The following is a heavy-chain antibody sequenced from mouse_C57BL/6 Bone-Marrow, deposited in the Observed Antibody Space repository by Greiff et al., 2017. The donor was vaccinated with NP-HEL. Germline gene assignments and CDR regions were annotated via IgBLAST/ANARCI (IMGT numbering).Heavy chain of an antibody. CDR2: IYPGSGST. J-gene: IGHJ2*01. CDR3: ARNYYYGSSTRGY. CDR1: GYTFTSYW. D-gene: IGHD1-1*01. V-gene: IGHV1-55*01. Sequence: VKLQESGAELVKPGASVKMSCKASGYTFTSYWITWVKQRPGQGLEWIGDIYPGSGSTNYNEKFKSKATLTVDTSSSTAYMQLSSLTSEDSAVYDCARNYYYGSSTRGYWGQGTTLTVSS.